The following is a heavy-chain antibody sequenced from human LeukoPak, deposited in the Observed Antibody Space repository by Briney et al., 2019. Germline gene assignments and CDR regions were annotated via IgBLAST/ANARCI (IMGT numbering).Heavy chain of an antibody. CDR2: ITGSSSYI. J-gene: IGHJ4*02. CDR3: ASGFSSSPYFDY. D-gene: IGHD6-6*01. CDR1: GFTFSTYY. Sequence: GGSLRLSCAASGFTFSTYYMNWVRQAPGKGLEWVSSITGSSSYIYYTDSVKGRFTISRDNAKNSLFLQINSLRDEDTAVYYCASGFSSSPYFDYWGQGTLVTVSS. V-gene: IGHV3-21*01.